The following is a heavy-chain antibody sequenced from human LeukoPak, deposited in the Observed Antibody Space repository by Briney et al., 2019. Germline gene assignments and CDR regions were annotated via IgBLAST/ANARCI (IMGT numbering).Heavy chain of an antibody. Sequence: EASVKVSCKASGYTFTGYYMHWVRQAPGQGLEWMGWINPNSGGTNYAQKFQGRVTMTRDTSTSTVYMELSSLRSEDTAVYYCARDSFYYYDSSGYYPSAYWGQGTLVTVSS. CDR3: ARDSFYYYDSSGYYPSAY. V-gene: IGHV1-2*02. CDR2: INPNSGGT. J-gene: IGHJ4*02. D-gene: IGHD3-22*01. CDR1: GYTFTGYY.